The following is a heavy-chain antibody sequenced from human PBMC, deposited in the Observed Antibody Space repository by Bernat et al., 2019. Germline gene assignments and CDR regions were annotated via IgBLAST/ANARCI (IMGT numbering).Heavy chain of an antibody. J-gene: IGHJ6*02. Sequence: QVQLVESGGGVVQPGRSLRLSCAASGFTFSSYGMHWVRQAPGKGLERVAVIWYDGSNKYYADSVKGRFTISRDNSKNTLYLQMNSLRAEDTAVYYCATYYGDYYGSGMDGMDVWGQGTTVTVSS. V-gene: IGHV3-33*01. D-gene: IGHD3-10*01. CDR2: IWYDGSNK. CDR1: GFTFSSYG. CDR3: ATYYGDYYGSGMDGMDV.